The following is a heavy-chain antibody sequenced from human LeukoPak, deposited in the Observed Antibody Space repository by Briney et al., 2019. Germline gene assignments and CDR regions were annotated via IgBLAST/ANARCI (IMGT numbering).Heavy chain of an antibody. CDR2: IRSKANSYAT. Sequence: GGSLRLSCAASGFTFSGSAMHWVRQASGKGLEWVGRIRSKANSYATAYAASVKGRFTISRDDSKNTAYLQMNSLKTEDTAAYYCTRLEDTAMVYYYYYYMDVWGKGTTVTVSS. J-gene: IGHJ6*03. CDR3: TRLEDTAMVYYYYYYMDV. D-gene: IGHD5-18*01. CDR1: GFTFSGSA. V-gene: IGHV3-73*01.